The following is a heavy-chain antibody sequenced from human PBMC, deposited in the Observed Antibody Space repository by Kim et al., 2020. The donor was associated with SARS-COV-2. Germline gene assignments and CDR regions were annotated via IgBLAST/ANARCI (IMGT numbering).Heavy chain of an antibody. D-gene: IGHD2-21*02. Sequence: ASVKVSCKASGYTFTSYYMHWVRQAPGQGLEWMGIINPSGGSTSYAQKFQGRVTMTRDTSTSTVYMELSSLRSEDTAVYYCARASDAVTNCGGDCYEGYWGQGTLVTVSS. V-gene: IGHV1-46*01. CDR2: INPSGGST. CDR3: ARASDAVTNCGGDCYEGY. CDR1: GYTFTSYY. J-gene: IGHJ4*02.